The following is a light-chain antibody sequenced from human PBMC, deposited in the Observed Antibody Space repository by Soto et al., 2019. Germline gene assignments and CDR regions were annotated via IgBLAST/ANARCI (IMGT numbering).Light chain of an antibody. J-gene: IGKJ1*01. V-gene: IGKV1-5*03. CDR2: KAS. CDR3: QQYNNWWT. Sequence: DIQMTQSPSTLSGSVGDRVTITCRASQTISSWLAWHQQKPGKAPKLLIYKASTLKSGVPARFSGSGSGTEFTLTISSLQSEDFAVYYCQQYNNWWTFGQGTKVDIK. CDR1: QTISSW.